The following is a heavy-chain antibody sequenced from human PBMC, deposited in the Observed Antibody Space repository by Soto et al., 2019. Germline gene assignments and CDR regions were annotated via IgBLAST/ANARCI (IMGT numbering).Heavy chain of an antibody. CDR2: IIPMSGIT. CDR3: ARECLRGSCLGYFQY. Sequence: QVQLVQSGAEVKKPGSSVKVSCKASGDTFSSDSISWVRQAPGQGLEWMGRIIPMSGITNYAQKFQGRVTIIPDKSTSTAYMELTSLRYEDTAMYYSARECLRGSCLGYFQYWGQGTLVTVSS. D-gene: IGHD2-15*01. J-gene: IGHJ1*01. CDR1: GDTFSSDS. V-gene: IGHV1-69*08.